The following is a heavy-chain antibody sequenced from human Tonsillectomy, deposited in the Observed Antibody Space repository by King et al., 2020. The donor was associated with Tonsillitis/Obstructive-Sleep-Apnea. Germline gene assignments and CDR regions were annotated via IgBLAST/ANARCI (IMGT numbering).Heavy chain of an antibody. CDR3: ARDSRSHYYDTSGYYTFEY. V-gene: IGHV1-18*01. J-gene: IGHJ4*02. CDR1: GYTFTTYG. CDR2: ISAYNGDT. D-gene: IGHD3-22*01. Sequence: QLVQSGAEVKKPGASVKVSCKASGYTFTTYGISWVRQAPGQGLEWMGWISAYNGDTNYAQKLQDRVTMTTDTSTSTTYMEVRSLRSDDTAVYYCARDSRSHYYDTSGYYTFEYWGQGTLVTVSS.